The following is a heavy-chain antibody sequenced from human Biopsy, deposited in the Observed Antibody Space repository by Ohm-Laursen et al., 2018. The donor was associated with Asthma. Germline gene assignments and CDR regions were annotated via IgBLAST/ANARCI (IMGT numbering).Heavy chain of an antibody. V-gene: IGHV3-23*01. CDR1: GFTFSRYD. D-gene: IGHD3-22*01. CDR2: LSGSGDST. CDR3: ASGLGGYYYDSSGYSSDY. J-gene: IGHJ4*02. Sequence: SLRLSCAASGFTFSRYDMCWVRQAPGKGLEWVSALSGSGDSTYYADSVKGRFTISRDNSKNTLYLQMNSLRAEDTAVYYCASGLGGYYYDSSGYSSDYWGQGTLVTVSS.